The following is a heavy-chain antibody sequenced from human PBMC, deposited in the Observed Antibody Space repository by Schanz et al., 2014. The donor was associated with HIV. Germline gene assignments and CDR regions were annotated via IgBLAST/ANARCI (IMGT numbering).Heavy chain of an antibody. CDR1: GGTFSNYA. Sequence: QVQLVQSGAEVQRPGSSVKVSCKASGGTFSNYAITWVRQAPGQGLGWMGGIIPIYGTTNDAQEFQGRVKITADESTTTVYMELSSLRSEDTAVYYCARGWTGYYTSFDYWGQGTLVTVSS. V-gene: IGHV1-69*01. J-gene: IGHJ4*02. D-gene: IGHD3-3*01. CDR2: IIPIYGTT. CDR3: ARGWTGYYTSFDY.